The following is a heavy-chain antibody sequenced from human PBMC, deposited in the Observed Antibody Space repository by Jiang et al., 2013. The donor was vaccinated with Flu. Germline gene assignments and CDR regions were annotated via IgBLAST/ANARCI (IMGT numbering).Heavy chain of an antibody. V-gene: IGHV4-61*01. CDR3: ARESSGSYHF. Sequence: GSGLVKPSETVSLACSVSGGSVSDGTYHWTWIRQPPGKGLEWIGYISNIGSTTYNPSLESRVTISVDPSMKQFSLKLTSVTAADTAVYYCARESSGSYHFWGQGNPGHRLL. J-gene: IGHJ4*02. CDR1: GGSVSDGTYH. D-gene: IGHD1-26*01. CDR2: ISNIGST.